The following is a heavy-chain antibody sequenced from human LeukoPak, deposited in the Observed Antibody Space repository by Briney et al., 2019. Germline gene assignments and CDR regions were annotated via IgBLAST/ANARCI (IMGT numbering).Heavy chain of an antibody. D-gene: IGHD3-22*01. CDR3: ARIRDRSGYYSPDY. CDR2: IDWDDDK. V-gene: IGHV2-70*01. CDR1: GVSPSTSGMC. Sequence: SGPALVKPTQTLTLIYTSSGVSPSTSGMCVSWIRQPPGKALEWVALIDWDDDKYYSASLKTRLTISKDTSKNQVVLTMTNMDPVDTATYYYARIRDRSGYYSPDYWGQGTLVTVSS. J-gene: IGHJ4*02.